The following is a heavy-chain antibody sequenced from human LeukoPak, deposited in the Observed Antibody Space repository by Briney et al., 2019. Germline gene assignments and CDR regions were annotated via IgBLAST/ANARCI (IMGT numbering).Heavy chain of an antibody. CDR2: ISSDGSSK. CDR3: ARISGAAVQHFDY. Sequence: GGSLRLSCAASGFTFSLSEFNWVRQAPGRGLEWVSFISSDGSSKYYADSVKGRFTISRDNTRTSLYLQMNSLRAEDTAVYYCARISGAAVQHFDYWGQGTRVTVSS. D-gene: IGHD6-13*01. J-gene: IGHJ4*02. CDR1: GFTFSLSE. V-gene: IGHV3-48*03.